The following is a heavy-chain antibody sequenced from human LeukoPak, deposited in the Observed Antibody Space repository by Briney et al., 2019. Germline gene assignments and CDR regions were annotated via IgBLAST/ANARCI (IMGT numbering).Heavy chain of an antibody. CDR3: ARGARKELTIYDSSGYCNY. V-gene: IGHV5-51*01. CDR2: IYPDDSDT. CDR1: GYSFSTYW. Sequence: GESLKISCKGSGYSFSTYWIGWVRQVPGKGLEWMGIIYPDDSDTRYSPSFQGQVTISVDKSINTAYLQWNGLQASDTAKYYCARGARKELTIYDSSGYCNYWGQGTLVTVSS. D-gene: IGHD3-22*01. J-gene: IGHJ4*02.